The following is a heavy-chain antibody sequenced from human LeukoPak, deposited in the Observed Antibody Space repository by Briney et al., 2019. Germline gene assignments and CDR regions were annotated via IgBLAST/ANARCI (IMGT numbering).Heavy chain of an antibody. Sequence: ASVKVSCKASGYTFTSYGISWARQAPGQGLEWMGWISAYNGNTNYAQKLQGRVTMTTDTSTSTAYMELSSLRSEDTAVYYCALKGFGRYCSSTSCLGATGADYYYYYMDVWGKGTTVTISS. D-gene: IGHD2-2*01. CDR3: ALKGFGRYCSSTSCLGATGADYYYYYMDV. CDR1: GYTFTSYG. V-gene: IGHV1-18*01. J-gene: IGHJ6*03. CDR2: ISAYNGNT.